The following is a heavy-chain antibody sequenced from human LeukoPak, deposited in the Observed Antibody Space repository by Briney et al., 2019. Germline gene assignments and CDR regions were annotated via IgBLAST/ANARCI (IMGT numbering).Heavy chain of an antibody. CDR3: TRESHGDYFHPPDY. V-gene: IGHV3-49*03. D-gene: IGHD4-17*01. CDR2: IRSKAYGGTT. CDR1: GFTFGDYA. J-gene: IGHJ4*02. Sequence: GGSLRLSCTASGFTFGDYAMSWFRQAPGKGLEWVGFIRSKAYGGTTEYAASVKGRFTISRDDSKSIAYLQMNSLKTEDTAVYYCTRESHGDYFHPPDYWGQGTLVTVSS.